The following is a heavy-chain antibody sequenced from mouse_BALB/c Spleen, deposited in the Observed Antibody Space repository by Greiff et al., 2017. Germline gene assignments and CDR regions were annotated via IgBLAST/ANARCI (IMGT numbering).Heavy chain of an antibody. CDR2: ISSGGST. V-gene: IGHV5-6-5*01. Sequence: EVKVEESGGGLVKPGGSLKLSCAASGFTFSSYAMSWVRQTPEKRLEWVASISSGGSTYYPDSVKGRFTISRDNARNILYLQMSSLRSEDTAMYYCARRDNSWFAYWGQGTLVTVSA. CDR1: GFTFSSYA. CDR3: ARRDNSWFAY. J-gene: IGHJ3*01. D-gene: IGHD3-3*01.